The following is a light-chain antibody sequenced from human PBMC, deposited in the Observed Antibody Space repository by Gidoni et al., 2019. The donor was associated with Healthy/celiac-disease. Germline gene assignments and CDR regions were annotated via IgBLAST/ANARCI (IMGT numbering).Light chain of an antibody. CDR3: NSYAGSNNFAL. CDR2: EVN. CDR1: SSDVGGYNY. V-gene: IGLV2-8*01. Sequence: QSALTQPPSASGSPGQSVTISCTGTSSDVGGYNYVSWYQQHPGKAPKLMIYEVNKRPSGVPDRFSGSKSGNTASLTVSGLQAEDEADYYCNSYAGSNNFALFGGGTKLTVL. J-gene: IGLJ3*02.